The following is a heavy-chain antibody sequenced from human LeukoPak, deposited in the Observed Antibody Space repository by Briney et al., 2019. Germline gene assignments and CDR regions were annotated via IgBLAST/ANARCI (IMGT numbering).Heavy chain of an antibody. D-gene: IGHD4-17*01. J-gene: IGHJ6*04. CDR1: GFTFGDYA. V-gene: IGHV3-49*04. CDR3: TRDYGDYNYYYYYGMDV. CDR2: IRSKAYGGTT. Sequence: PGGSLRLSCTASGFTFGDYAMSWVRQAPGKGLEWVGFIRSKAYGGTTECAASVKGRFTISRDDSKSIAYLQMNSLKTEDTAVYYCTRDYGDYNYYYYYGMDVWGKGTTVTVSS.